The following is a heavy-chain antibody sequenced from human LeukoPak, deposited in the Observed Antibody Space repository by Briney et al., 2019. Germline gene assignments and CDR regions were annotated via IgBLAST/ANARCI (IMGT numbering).Heavy chain of an antibody. V-gene: IGHV3-33*01. D-gene: IGHD6-19*01. CDR1: GFTFSSYG. CDR2: IWYDGSNK. CDR3: ARALSSGWTPYFDY. Sequence: QSGGSLRLSCAASGFTFSSYGMRWVRQAPGKGLEWVAVIWYDGSNKYYADSVKGRFTISRDNSKNTLYLQMNSLRAEDTAVYYCARALSSGWTPYFDYWGQGTLVTVSS. J-gene: IGHJ4*02.